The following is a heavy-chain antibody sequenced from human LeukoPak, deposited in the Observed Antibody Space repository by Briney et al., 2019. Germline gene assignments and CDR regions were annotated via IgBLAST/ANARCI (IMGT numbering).Heavy chain of an antibody. D-gene: IGHD1-26*01. CDR1: GFTFDDYA. V-gene: IGHV3-9*03. CDR2: ISWNSGST. Sequence: GRSLRLACAASGFTFDDYAMHWVRQAPGQGLEWVSGISWNSGSTGYGDSVKGRFTISRDNAKNSLYLQMNSLRDEDMALYYCAKARGSGSYPGRALDYWGQGTLVTVSS. J-gene: IGHJ4*02. CDR3: AKARGSGSYPGRALDY.